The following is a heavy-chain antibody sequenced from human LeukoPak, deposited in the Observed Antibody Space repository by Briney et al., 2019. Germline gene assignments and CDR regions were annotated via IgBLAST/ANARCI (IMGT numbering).Heavy chain of an antibody. V-gene: IGHV3-21*01. CDR2: ISSSSSHI. D-gene: IGHD3-10*01. Sequence: GGSLRLSCAASGFTFSSYTINWVRRAPGKGLEWVSVISSSSSHIYYADSVKGRFTISRDNAKNSLYLQMNSLRAEDTAVYYCAREEAGSDAFDYWGQGTLITVSS. CDR1: GFTFSSYT. CDR3: AREEAGSDAFDY. J-gene: IGHJ4*02.